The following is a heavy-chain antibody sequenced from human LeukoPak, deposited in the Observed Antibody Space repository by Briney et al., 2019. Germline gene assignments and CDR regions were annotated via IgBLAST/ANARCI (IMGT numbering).Heavy chain of an antibody. J-gene: IGHJ4*02. V-gene: IGHV3-7*01. Sequence: TGGSLRLSCAASGFTFSSYWMSWVRQAPGKGLEWVANIRQDGSVKFYVGSVKGRFTISRDNAENSLYLQMNSLRAEDTAVYYCATSSDAPGNYWGQGTLVTVSS. CDR2: IRQDGSVK. CDR3: ATSSDAPGNY. D-gene: IGHD2-2*01. CDR1: GFTFSSYW.